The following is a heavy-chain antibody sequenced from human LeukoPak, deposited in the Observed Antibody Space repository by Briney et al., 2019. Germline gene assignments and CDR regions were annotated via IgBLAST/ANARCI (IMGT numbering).Heavy chain of an antibody. Sequence: GGSLRLSCAASGFTFSSYGMHWVRQAPGKGLEWVGFIRYDGSNKYYADSVKGQFTISRDNSKNTVYLQMNSLRAEDTAVYYCAKDQRDSELFDYGGQGTLVTVSS. CDR3: AKDQRDSELFDY. CDR1: GFTFSSYG. D-gene: IGHD1-14*01. V-gene: IGHV3-30*02. CDR2: IRYDGSNK. J-gene: IGHJ4*02.